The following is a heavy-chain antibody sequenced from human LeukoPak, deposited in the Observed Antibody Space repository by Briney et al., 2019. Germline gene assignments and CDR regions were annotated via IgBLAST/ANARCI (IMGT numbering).Heavy chain of an antibody. CDR2: ISSSGSTI. V-gene: IGHV3-48*03. Sequence: GGSLRLSCAASGFTFSSYEMNWVRQAPGKGLEWVSYISSSGSTIYYADSVKGRFTISRDNAKNSLYLQINSLRADDTALYYCARESQIAVSGALSHWGQGILVTVSS. D-gene: IGHD6-19*01. CDR1: GFTFSSYE. CDR3: ARESQIAVSGALSH. J-gene: IGHJ4*02.